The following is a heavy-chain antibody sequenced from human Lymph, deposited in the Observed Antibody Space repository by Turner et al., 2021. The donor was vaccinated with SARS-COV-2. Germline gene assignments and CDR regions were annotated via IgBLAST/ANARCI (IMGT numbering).Heavy chain of an antibody. D-gene: IGHD1-1*01. CDR1: GGSISSTS. Sequence: QVQLQESGPGLVRPSETLSLTCTVPGGSISSTSWSWIRQSPGGGLEWIGYFYKIGSIDYNPTLRSRVTISVNTSKNQLSLNLISVTAANTAVYYCARHQGSTSGYDHGMNVWGQGTAVIVSS. CDR3: ARHQGSTSGYDHGMNV. V-gene: IGHV4-59*08. CDR2: FYKIGSI. J-gene: IGHJ6*02.